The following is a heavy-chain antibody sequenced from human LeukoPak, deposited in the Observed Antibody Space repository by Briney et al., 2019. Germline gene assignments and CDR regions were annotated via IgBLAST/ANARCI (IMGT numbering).Heavy chain of an antibody. V-gene: IGHV1-69*13. J-gene: IGHJ4*02. CDR1: GGTFSSYA. CDR3: ASTPSQNDYGDYGFDY. Sequence: SVKVSCKASGGTFSSYAISWVRQAPGQGLEWMGGIIPIFGTANYAQKFQGRVTITADESTSTAYMELSSLRSEDTAVYYCASTPSQNDYGDYGFDYWGQGTLVTVSP. D-gene: IGHD4-17*01. CDR2: IIPIFGTA.